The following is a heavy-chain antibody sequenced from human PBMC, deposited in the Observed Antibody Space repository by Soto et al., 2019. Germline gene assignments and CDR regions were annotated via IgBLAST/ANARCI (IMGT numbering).Heavy chain of an antibody. V-gene: IGHV3-48*03. J-gene: IGHJ6*02. CDR1: GFTFSSFE. Sequence: GGSLRLSCAASGFTFSSFEMNWVRQAPGKGLEWVSYISSSGSTIYYADSVEGRFTISRDNAKNSLYLQMNSLRAEDTAVYYCARAPHYYDSSYYYYGMDVWGQGTTVTVSS. CDR2: ISSSGSTI. D-gene: IGHD3-22*01. CDR3: ARAPHYYDSSYYYYGMDV.